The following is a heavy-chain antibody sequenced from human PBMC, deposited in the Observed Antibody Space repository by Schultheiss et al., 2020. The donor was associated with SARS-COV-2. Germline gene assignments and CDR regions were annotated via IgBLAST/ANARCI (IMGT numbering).Heavy chain of an antibody. CDR3: ARASIWQQVDLLGEWGMDV. Sequence: SETLSLTCAVSGGSISSGGYSWSWIRQPPGKGLEWIGYIYYSGSTNYNPSLKSRVTISVDASKIQFSLRLTSVTAADTAVYYCARASIWQQVDLLGEWGMDVWGQGTTVTVSS. J-gene: IGHJ6*02. V-gene: IGHV4-61*08. CDR2: IYYSGST. CDR1: GGSISSGGYS. D-gene: IGHD3-10*01.